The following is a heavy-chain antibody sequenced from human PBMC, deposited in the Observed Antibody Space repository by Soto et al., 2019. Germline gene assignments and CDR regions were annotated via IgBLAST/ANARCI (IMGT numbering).Heavy chain of an antibody. CDR2: ISSSSSYI. J-gene: IGHJ4*02. CDR3: ARGERWLQTCGY. CDR1: GFTFSSYS. Sequence: GGSLRLSCAASGFTFSSYSMNWVRQAPGKGLEWVSSISSSSSYIYYADSVKGRFTISRDNAKNSLYLQMNSLRAEDTAVYYCARGERWLQTCGYWGQGTLVTVSS. V-gene: IGHV3-21*01. D-gene: IGHD5-12*01.